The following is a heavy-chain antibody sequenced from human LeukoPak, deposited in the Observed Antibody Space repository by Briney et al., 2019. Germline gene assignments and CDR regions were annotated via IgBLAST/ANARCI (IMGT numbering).Heavy chain of an antibody. CDR3: AKHLYGSGSYMNY. CDR2: ISGSGGST. CDR1: GFTFSSYA. V-gene: IGHV3-23*01. J-gene: IGHJ4*02. Sequence: QAGGSLRLSCAASGFTFSSYAMSWVRQAPGKGLEWVSAISGSGGSTYYADSVKGRFTISRDNSKNTLYLQMNSLRAEDTAVYYCAKHLYGSGSYMNYWGQGTLVTVSS. D-gene: IGHD3-10*01.